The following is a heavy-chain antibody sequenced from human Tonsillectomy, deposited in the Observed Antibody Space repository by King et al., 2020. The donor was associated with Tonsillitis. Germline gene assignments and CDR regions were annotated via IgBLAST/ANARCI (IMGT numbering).Heavy chain of an antibody. CDR2: INSDGSIT. CDR3: ARGPSGWGAFDY. V-gene: IGHV3-74*01. D-gene: IGHD6-19*01. Sequence: VQLVESGGGLVQPGGSLRLSCAASGFTFSSYWMHWVRQAPGRGLVWVSRINSDGSITSYADSVKGRFTISRDNAKNTLYLQMNSLRVEDTALYYCARGPSGWGAFDYWGQGTLVTVSS. CDR1: GFTFSSYW. J-gene: IGHJ4*02.